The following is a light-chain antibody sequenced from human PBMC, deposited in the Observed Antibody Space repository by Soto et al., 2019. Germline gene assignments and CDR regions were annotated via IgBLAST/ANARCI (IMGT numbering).Light chain of an antibody. CDR1: QSISSW. J-gene: IGKJ4*01. CDR2: KAS. V-gene: IGKV1-5*03. CDR3: QQRSKWPVT. Sequence: DIQMTQSPSILSASVGDRVTITCRASQSISSWLAWYQQKPGKAPNLLIYKASHLENGVPSRFSGSGSGTDFTLTISSLEAEDFALYYCQQRSKWPVTFGGGTKVDIK.